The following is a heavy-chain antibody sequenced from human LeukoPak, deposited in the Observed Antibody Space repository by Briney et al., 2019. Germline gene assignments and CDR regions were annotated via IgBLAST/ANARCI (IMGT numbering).Heavy chain of an antibody. CDR2: INSDGSST. Sequence: GSPRLSCSASGFTFSSHWVHWFRQAPGRGLVWVSRINSDGSSTTYVDSVKSRFTISRDNAKNTMYLQMNSLRAEDTAVYYCARVKSYWGDFDYWGQGTLVTVSS. J-gene: IGHJ4*02. D-gene: IGHD1-26*01. CDR3: ARVKSYWGDFDY. V-gene: IGHV3-74*01. CDR1: GFTFSSHW.